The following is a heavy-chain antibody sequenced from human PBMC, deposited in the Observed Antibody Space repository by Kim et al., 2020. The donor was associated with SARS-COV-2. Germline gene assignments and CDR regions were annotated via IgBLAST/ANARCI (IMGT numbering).Heavy chain of an antibody. V-gene: IGHV3-21*01. CDR3: ASGMVEYYYYYGMDV. Sequence: DSVKGRFTISRDNAKNSLYLQMNSLRAEDTAVYYWASGMVEYYYYYGMDVWGQGTTVTVSS. J-gene: IGHJ6*02. D-gene: IGHD2-8*01.